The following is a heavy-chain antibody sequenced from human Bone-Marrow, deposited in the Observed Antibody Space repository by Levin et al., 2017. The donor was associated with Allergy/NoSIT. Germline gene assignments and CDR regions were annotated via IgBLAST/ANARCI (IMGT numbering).Heavy chain of an antibody. CDR3: AKLLPWLVLTAPFDY. CDR2: ISYDGSDK. V-gene: IGHV3-30*18. Sequence: AGGSLRLSCAVSGFTFSNYGMHWVRQAPGKGLEWVALISYDGSDKDYADSVKGRFTISRDSSKNTLYLQMNSLRAEDTAVYYCAKLLPWLVLTAPFDYWGQGTLVTVSS. D-gene: IGHD6-19*01. J-gene: IGHJ4*02. CDR1: GFTFSNYG.